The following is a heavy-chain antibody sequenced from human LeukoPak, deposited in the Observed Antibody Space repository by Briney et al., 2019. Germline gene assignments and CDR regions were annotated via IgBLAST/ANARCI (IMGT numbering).Heavy chain of an antibody. CDR1: GFTFSSYG. V-gene: IGHV3-33*01. D-gene: IGHD6-13*01. CDR2: IWYDGSNK. J-gene: IGHJ4*02. CDR3: ASRRGGIAGDY. Sequence: GRSLRLSCAASGFTFSSYGMHWVRQAPGKGLEWVALIWYDGSNKYYADSVKGRFTISRDNSKNTVYLQMNSLRAEDTAVYYCASRRGGIAGDYWGQGTLVTVSS.